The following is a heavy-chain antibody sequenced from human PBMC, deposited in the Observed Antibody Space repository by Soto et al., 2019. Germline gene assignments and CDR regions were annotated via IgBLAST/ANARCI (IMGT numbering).Heavy chain of an antibody. CDR3: ARPSRIAAAGTWFDY. Sequence: GGSLRLSCAASGFTFSSYAMHWVRQAPGKGLEWVAVISYGGSNKYYADSVKGRFTISRDNSKNTLYLQMNSLRAEDTAVYYCARPSRIAAAGTWFDYWGQGTLVTVSS. CDR1: GFTFSSYA. CDR2: ISYGGSNK. V-gene: IGHV3-30-3*01. D-gene: IGHD6-13*01. J-gene: IGHJ4*02.